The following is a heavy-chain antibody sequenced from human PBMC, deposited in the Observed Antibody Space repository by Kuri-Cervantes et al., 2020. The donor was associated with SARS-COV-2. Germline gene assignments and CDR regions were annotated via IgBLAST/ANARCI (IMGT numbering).Heavy chain of an antibody. D-gene: IGHD3-16*01. V-gene: IGHV3-33*08. CDR1: GFTSSSYG. J-gene: IGHJ5*02. CDR3: AREGLGWFDP. CDR2: IWYDGSNK. Sequence: GESLKISCAASGFTSSSYGMHWVHQAPGRGLEWVAVIWYDGSNKYYADSVKGRFTISRDSSKNTLYLQMNSLRAEDTAVYYCAREGLGWFDPWGQGTLVTVSS.